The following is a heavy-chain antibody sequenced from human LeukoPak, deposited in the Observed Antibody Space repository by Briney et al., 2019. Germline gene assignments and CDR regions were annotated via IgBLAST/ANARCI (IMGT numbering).Heavy chain of an antibody. D-gene: IGHD2-2*01. CDR1: GYTFTVYY. CDR2: IAPRNGGT. Sequence: ASVTVSRKTSGYTFTVYYIHWIRQAPGQGLEWMGWIAPRNGGTKYAQRFQGRVSMTRDTSISTVYMELRSLISDDTAVYYCARGLLGTSSPVGYFDSWGQGTLVTVSS. CDR3: ARGLLGTSSPVGYFDS. V-gene: IGHV1-2*02. J-gene: IGHJ4*02.